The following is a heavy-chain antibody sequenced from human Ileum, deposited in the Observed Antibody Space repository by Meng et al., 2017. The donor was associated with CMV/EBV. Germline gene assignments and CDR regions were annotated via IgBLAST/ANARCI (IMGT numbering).Heavy chain of an antibody. D-gene: IGHD2-2*01. Sequence: GESLKISCAASGFTFSSYWMHWVRQAPGKGLLWVSRMNSDGSSINYADSVKGRFTISRDNARNTLYLQMNSLRAEETSMYYCTRCWGSTSFSSYCFDYWGQGALVTVSS. V-gene: IGHV3-74*01. CDR3: TRCWGSTSFSSYCFDY. J-gene: IGHJ4*02. CDR1: GFTFSSYW. CDR2: MNSDGSSI.